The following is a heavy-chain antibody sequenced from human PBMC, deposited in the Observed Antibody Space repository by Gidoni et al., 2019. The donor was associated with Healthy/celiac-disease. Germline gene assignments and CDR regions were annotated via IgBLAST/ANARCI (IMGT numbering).Heavy chain of an antibody. Sequence: EVQLVESGGGLVQPGGSLRLSCAASGFTFSSYWMHWVRQAPGKGLVWVSRINSDGSSTSYADAVKGRFTISRDNAKNTLYLQMNSLRAEDTAVYYCASFPEMAADLDDAFDIWGQGTMVTVSS. CDR2: INSDGSST. V-gene: IGHV3-74*01. CDR3: ASFPEMAADLDDAFDI. D-gene: IGHD6-19*01. J-gene: IGHJ3*02. CDR1: GFTFSSYW.